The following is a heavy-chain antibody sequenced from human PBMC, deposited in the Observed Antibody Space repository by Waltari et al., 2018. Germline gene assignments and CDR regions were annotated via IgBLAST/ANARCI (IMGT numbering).Heavy chain of an antibody. D-gene: IGHD5-12*01. Sequence: QVQLVESGGGVVQPGRSLRLSCAASGFTFSSYGMHWVRPAPGKGLEWVAVIWYDGSNKYYADSVKGRFTISRDNSKNTLYLQMNSLRAEDTAMYYCAKELADGYNYLYYFDYWGQGTLVTVSS. J-gene: IGHJ4*02. V-gene: IGHV3-30*18. CDR3: AKELADGYNYLYYFDY. CDR2: IWYDGSNK. CDR1: GFTFSSYG.